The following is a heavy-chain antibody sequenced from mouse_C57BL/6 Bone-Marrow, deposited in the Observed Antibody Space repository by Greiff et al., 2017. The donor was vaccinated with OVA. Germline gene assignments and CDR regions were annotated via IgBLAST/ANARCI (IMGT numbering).Heavy chain of an antibody. Sequence: VQLQQPGAELVMPGASVKLSCKASGYTFTSYWMHWVKQRPGQGLEWIGEIDPSDSYTNYNQKFKGKSTLTVDKSSSTAYMQLSSLTSEDSAVYYCASRGLDGYYGGFAYWGQGTLVTVSA. CDR1: GYTFTSYW. V-gene: IGHV1-69*01. D-gene: IGHD2-3*01. CDR3: ASRGLDGYYGGFAY. J-gene: IGHJ3*01. CDR2: IDPSDSYT.